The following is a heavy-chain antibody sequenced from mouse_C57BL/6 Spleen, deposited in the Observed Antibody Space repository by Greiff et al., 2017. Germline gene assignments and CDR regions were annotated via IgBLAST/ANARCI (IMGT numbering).Heavy chain of an antibody. CDR1: GYTFTDYN. J-gene: IGHJ3*01. D-gene: IGHD2-5*01. Sequence: EVQLQQSGPELVKPGASVKMSCKASGYTFTDYNMHWVKQSHGKSLEWIGYINPNNGGTSYNQKFKGKATLTVNKSSSTAYMELRSLTSEDSAVYYCASPYYSNYVFAYWGQGTLVTVSA. CDR2: INPNNGGT. CDR3: ASPYYSNYVFAY. V-gene: IGHV1-22*01.